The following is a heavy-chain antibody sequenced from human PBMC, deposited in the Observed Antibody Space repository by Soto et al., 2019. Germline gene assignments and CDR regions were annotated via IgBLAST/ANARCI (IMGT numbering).Heavy chain of an antibody. CDR1: GGSISSYY. CDR2: IYYSGST. D-gene: IGHD6-19*01. Sequence: QVQLQESGPGLVKPSETLSLTCTVSGGSISSYYWSWIRQPPGKGLEWIGYIYYSGSTNYNPSLKSRVTISVDTSKNQFSLQLSSVTAADTAVYYCARRLRSGWAYYFDYWGQGTLVTVSS. J-gene: IGHJ4*02. CDR3: ARRLRSGWAYYFDY. V-gene: IGHV4-59*01.